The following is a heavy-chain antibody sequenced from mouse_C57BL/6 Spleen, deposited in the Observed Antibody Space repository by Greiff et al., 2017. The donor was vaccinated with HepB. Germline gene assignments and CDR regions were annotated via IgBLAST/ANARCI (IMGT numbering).Heavy chain of an antibody. V-gene: IGHV1-26*01. CDR1: GYTFTDYY. J-gene: IGHJ3*01. CDR3: AIYYDYGWFAY. CDR2: INPNNGGT. Sequence: EVQLQQSGPELVKPGASVKISCKASGYTFTDYYMNWVKQSHGKSLEWIGDINPNNGGTSYNQKFKGKATLTVDKSSSTAYMELRSLTSEDSAVYYCAIYYDYGWFAYWGQGTLVTVSA. D-gene: IGHD2-4*01.